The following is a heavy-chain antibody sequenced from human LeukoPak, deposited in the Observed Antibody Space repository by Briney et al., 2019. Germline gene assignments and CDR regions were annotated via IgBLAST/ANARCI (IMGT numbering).Heavy chain of an antibody. CDR3: ARGGGSYHQTTFDY. CDR1: GNTFTTYD. D-gene: IGHD1-26*01. J-gene: IGHJ4*02. Sequence: SVKVSCKASGNTFTTYDFNWVRQAPGQGFEWMGWIIPIFGTANYAQKFQGRVTITTDESTSTAYMELSSLRSEDTAVYYCARGGGSYHQTTFDYWGQGTLVTVSS. V-gene: IGHV1-69*05. CDR2: IIPIFGTA.